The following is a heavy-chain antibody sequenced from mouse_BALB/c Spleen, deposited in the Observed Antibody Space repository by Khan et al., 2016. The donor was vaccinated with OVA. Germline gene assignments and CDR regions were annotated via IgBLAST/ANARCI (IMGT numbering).Heavy chain of an antibody. CDR2: IWAGGST. V-gene: IGHV2-9*02. D-gene: IGHD1-1*01. CDR3: ARDLGSSHWYFDV. Sequence: QVQLKESGPGLVAPSQRLSITCTVSGFSLTSYGVHWVRQPPGKGLEWLGVIWAGGSTNYNSALRSRLTINKDNSKSQVFLKMNNLQPDDTAMYCCARDLGSSHWYFDVWGAGTTVTVSS. CDR1: GFSLTSYG. J-gene: IGHJ1*01.